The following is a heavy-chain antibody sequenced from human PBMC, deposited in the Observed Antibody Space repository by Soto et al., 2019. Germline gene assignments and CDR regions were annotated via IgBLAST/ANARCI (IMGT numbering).Heavy chain of an antibody. Sequence: QVQLVQSGAEVKKPGASVKVSCKASGYTFTSYDINWVRQATGQGVEWMGWMNHNSGNKGYEQKFKGRITKTSNTSVSTADMELSSMRSEDKAVYYCAGEEVSGMDVWGRGTSVTVSS. CDR2: MNHNSGNK. D-gene: IGHD3-22*01. CDR3: AGEEVSGMDV. J-gene: IGHJ6*02. V-gene: IGHV1-8*01. CDR1: GYTFTSYD.